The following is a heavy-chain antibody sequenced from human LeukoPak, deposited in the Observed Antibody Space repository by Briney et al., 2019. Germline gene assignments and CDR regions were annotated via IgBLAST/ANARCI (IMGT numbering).Heavy chain of an antibody. J-gene: IGHJ4*02. CDR1: GGSISGYY. D-gene: IGHD4-17*01. CDR2: INHSGST. Sequence: SETLSLTCTVSGGSISGYYWSWIRQPPGKGLEWIGEINHSGSTNYNPSLKSRVTISVDTSKNQFSLKLSSVTAADTAVYYCASLPPTVTISLLGTVDYWGQGTLVTVSS. CDR3: ASLPPTVTISLLGTVDY. V-gene: IGHV4-34*01.